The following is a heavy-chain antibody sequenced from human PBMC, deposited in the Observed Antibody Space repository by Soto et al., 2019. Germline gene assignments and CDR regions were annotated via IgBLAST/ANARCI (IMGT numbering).Heavy chain of an antibody. Sequence: PGGSLRLSCAASGFTFSSYWMHWVRQAPGKGLVWVSRIKSDGRSTMYADSVKGRFTISRDNANNTLFLQMNSLRAEDTAVYYCATLASVHPERYDYWGQGTLGTVSA. J-gene: IGHJ4*02. D-gene: IGHD1-1*01. CDR2: IKSDGRST. CDR1: GFTFSSYW. CDR3: ATLASVHPERYDY. V-gene: IGHV3-74*03.